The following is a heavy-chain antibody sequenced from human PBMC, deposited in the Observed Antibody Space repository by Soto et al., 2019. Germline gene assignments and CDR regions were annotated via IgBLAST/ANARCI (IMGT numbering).Heavy chain of an antibody. V-gene: IGHV3-48*02. Sequence: GGSLRLSCAASGLSLSDNAMNWVRQAPGKGLEWISYIALTSSTIYYADSVKGRFTISRDNAQNSVFLQMNSLRDDDTAVYFCARDLKGDPYYAMAVWGKVTTVTVSS. D-gene: IGHD3-16*01. J-gene: IGHJ6*04. CDR1: GLSLSDNA. CDR3: ARDLKGDPYYAMAV. CDR2: IALTSSTI.